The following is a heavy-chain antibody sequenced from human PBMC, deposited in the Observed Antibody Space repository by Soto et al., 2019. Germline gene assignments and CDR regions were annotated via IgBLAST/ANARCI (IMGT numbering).Heavy chain of an antibody. Sequence: SVKVSCKASGGTFSSYAISRVRQAPGQGLEWMGGIIPIFGTANYAQKFQGRVTITADKSTSTAYMELSSLRSEDTAVYYCATADSSGYYYKLDYWGQGTLVTVSS. CDR3: ATADSSGYYYKLDY. V-gene: IGHV1-69*06. D-gene: IGHD3-22*01. CDR2: IIPIFGTA. J-gene: IGHJ4*02. CDR1: GGTFSSYA.